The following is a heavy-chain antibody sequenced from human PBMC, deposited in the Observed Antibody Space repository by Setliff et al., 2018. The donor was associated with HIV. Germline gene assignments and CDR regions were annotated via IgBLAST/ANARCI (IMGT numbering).Heavy chain of an antibody. CDR2: INHSGST. CDR1: GGSISSGGYY. D-gene: IGHD2-21*02. J-gene: IGHJ1*01. Sequence: PSETLSLTCTVSGGSISSGGYYWSWIRQPPGKGLEWIGEINHSGSTNYNPSLKSRVTISVDTSKNQFSLTLNSVTAADTATYYCASRGIVVVTMSMPDEFFVHWGHGTLVTVSS. CDR3: ASRGIVVVTMSMPDEFFVH. V-gene: IGHV4-39*01.